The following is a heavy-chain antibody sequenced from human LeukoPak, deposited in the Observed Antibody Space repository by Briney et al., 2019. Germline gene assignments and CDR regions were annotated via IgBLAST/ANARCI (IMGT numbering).Heavy chain of an antibody. CDR2: ISSIGSTI. Sequence: GGSLRLSCAASGFTFSIHEMNWVRQAPGKGLEWVSYISSIGSTIYYADSVKGRFTISRDNAKNSLYLQMNSLRAEDTAVYYCAKGVGYCSGGSCQQFDYWGQGTLVTVSS. D-gene: IGHD2-15*01. V-gene: IGHV3-48*03. J-gene: IGHJ4*02. CDR3: AKGVGYCSGGSCQQFDY. CDR1: GFTFSIHE.